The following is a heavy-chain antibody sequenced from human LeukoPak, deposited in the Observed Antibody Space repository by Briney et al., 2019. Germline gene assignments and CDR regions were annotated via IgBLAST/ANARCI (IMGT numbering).Heavy chain of an antibody. Sequence: HSGGSLRLSCAASGFTFSRDAMSWVRQAPGKGLEWVSSISDSGGTTYYAASVKGRFTISRDNSRNTLYLQMDSLRADDTAVYYCAKLPDCANDACTEGDYWGQGTLVTVSS. CDR1: GFTFSRDA. D-gene: IGHD2-8*01. CDR2: ISDSGGTT. J-gene: IGHJ4*02. CDR3: AKLPDCANDACTEGDY. V-gene: IGHV3-23*01.